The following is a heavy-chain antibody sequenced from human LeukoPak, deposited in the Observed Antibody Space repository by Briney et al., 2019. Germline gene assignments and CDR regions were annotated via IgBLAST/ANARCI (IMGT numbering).Heavy chain of an antibody. D-gene: IGHD3-22*01. CDR2: INPNSGGT. CDR1: GYTFTGYY. J-gene: IGHJ5*02. CDR3: ARDLDSSGFGYWFDP. Sequence: ASAKVSCKASGYTFTGYYMHWVRQAPGQGLEWMGWINPNSGGTNYAQKFQGRVTMTRDTSISTAYMELSRLRSDDTAVYYCARDLDSSGFGYWFDPWGQGTLVTVSS. V-gene: IGHV1-2*02.